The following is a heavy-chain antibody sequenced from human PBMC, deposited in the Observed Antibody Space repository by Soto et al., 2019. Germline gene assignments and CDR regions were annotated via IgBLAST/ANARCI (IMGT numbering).Heavy chain of an antibody. Sequence: DVQLVESGGDLVQPGGSLRLPCAASGFTVSDNYMNWVRQAPGKGLEWVSTIYRSGDTIYADSVKGRFTISRDNAKNTLYLQMNSLRAEDTAVYYCTRKHSMDVWGQGTTITVSS. J-gene: IGHJ6*02. CDR2: IYRSGDT. CDR1: GFTVSDNY. V-gene: IGHV3-66*01. CDR3: TRKHSMDV.